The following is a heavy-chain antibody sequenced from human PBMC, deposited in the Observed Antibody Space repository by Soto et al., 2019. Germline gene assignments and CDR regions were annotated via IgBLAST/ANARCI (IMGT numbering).Heavy chain of an antibody. Sequence: GGSLRLSCAASGFTFSSYSMNWVRQAPGKGLEWVSSISSSSSYIYYADSVKGRFTISRDNAKNSLYLQMSSLRAEDTAVYYCARDRTGAFDIWGQGTMVTVSS. D-gene: IGHD3-9*01. CDR2: ISSSSSYI. V-gene: IGHV3-21*01. CDR3: ARDRTGAFDI. CDR1: GFTFSSYS. J-gene: IGHJ3*02.